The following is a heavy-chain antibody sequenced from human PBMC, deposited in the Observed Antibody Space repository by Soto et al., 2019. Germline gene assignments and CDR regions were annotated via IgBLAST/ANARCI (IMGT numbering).Heavy chain of an antibody. J-gene: IGHJ6*02. D-gene: IGHD5-12*01. CDR2: ISSSSSYT. Sequence: GGSLRLSCAASGFTFSDYYMSWIRQAPGKGLEWVSYISSSSSYTNYADSVKGRFTISRDNAKNSLYLQMNSLRAEDTAVYYCARDRVATIDYYGMDVWGQGTTVTVSS. CDR3: ARDRVATIDYYGMDV. CDR1: GFTFSDYY. V-gene: IGHV3-11*06.